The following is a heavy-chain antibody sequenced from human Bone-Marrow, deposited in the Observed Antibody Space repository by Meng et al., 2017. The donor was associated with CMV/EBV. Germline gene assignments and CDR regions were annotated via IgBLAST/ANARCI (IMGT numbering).Heavy chain of an antibody. CDR2: ISYDGSNK. J-gene: IGHJ4*02. Sequence: GESLKISCAASGFTFSSYAMHWVRQAPGKGLEWVAVISYDGSNKYYADSVKGRFTISRDNSKNTLYLQMNSLRAEDTAVYYCAGDGNYGDYRWGQGTLVTVYS. CDR1: GFTFSSYA. D-gene: IGHD4-17*01. V-gene: IGHV3-30-3*01. CDR3: AGDGNYGDYR.